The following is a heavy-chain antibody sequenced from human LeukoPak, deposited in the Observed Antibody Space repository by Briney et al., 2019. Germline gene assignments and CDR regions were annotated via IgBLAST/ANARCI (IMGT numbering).Heavy chain of an antibody. D-gene: IGHD2-2*01. CDR3: ARAASLATPLDY. J-gene: IGHJ4*02. CDR2: IIPIFGTA. CDR1: GGTFSSYA. Sequence: ASVKVSCKVSGGTFSSYAISWVRQAPGQGLEWMGGIIPIFGTANYAQKFQGRVTITADESTSTAYMELSSLRSEDTAVYYCARAASLATPLDYWGQGTLVTVSS. V-gene: IGHV1-69*13.